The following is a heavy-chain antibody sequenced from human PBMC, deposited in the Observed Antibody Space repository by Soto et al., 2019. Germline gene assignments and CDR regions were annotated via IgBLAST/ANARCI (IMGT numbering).Heavy chain of an antibody. CDR1: GYTLTELS. V-gene: IGHV1-24*01. CDR3: ATPTTGTTGASWFDP. J-gene: IGHJ5*02. CDR2: FDPEDGET. Sequence: ASVKVSCKVSGYTLTELSMHWVRQAPGKGLEWMGGFDPEDGETIYAQKFQGRVTMTEDTSTDTAYMELSSLRSEDTAVYYCATPTTGTTGASWFDPWGQGTRGTVS. D-gene: IGHD1-1*01.